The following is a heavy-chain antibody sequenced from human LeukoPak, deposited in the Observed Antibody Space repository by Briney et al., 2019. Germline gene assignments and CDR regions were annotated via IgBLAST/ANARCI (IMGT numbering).Heavy chain of an antibody. D-gene: IGHD5-18*01. J-gene: IGHJ3*02. CDR3: ARTRETGYSYGRKEVSDAFDI. V-gene: IGHV3-23*01. CDR1: GFTFSSYA. CDR2: ITGSGGRT. Sequence: GGSLRLSCAASGFTFSSYAMNWVRQAPGKGLEWVSAITGSGGRTYYADSVKGRFTTSRDNAKSSLYLQMNSLRAEDTAVYYCARTRETGYSYGRKEVSDAFDIWGQGTMVTVSS.